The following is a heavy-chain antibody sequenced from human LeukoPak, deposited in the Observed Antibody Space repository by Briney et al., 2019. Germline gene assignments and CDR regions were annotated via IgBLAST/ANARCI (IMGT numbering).Heavy chain of an antibody. Sequence: GGSLRLSCAASGFTFSSYGMHWVRQAPGKGLEWVAFIRYDGNNKYYADSVKGRFTISRDNSKNTLYLQMNSLRAEDTAVYYCAKDSDGDYVLGGFDYWGQGTLVTVSS. CDR2: IRYDGNNK. V-gene: IGHV3-30*02. D-gene: IGHD4-17*01. CDR1: GFTFSSYG. J-gene: IGHJ4*02. CDR3: AKDSDGDYVLGGFDY.